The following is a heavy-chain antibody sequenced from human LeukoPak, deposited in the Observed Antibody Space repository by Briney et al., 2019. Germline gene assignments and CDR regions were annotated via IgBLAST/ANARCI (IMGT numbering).Heavy chain of an antibody. CDR3: SRDVFSLGDS. CDR1: GFSLTNYG. CDR2: INHDGSLT. D-gene: IGHD2/OR15-2a*01. Sequence: GGSLRLSCAASGFSLTNYGMHWVRQSPGKGLVWASHINHDGSLTNYADSVKGRFTISRDIAKNTVYLQMNSLGAEDTATYYCSRDVFSLGDSWGQGTLVTVSS. V-gene: IGHV3-74*01. J-gene: IGHJ4*02.